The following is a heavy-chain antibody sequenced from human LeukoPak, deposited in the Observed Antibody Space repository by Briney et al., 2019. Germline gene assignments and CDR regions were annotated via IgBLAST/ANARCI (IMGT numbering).Heavy chain of an antibody. D-gene: IGHD3-10*01. J-gene: IGHJ5*02. V-gene: IGHV4-39*07. CDR3: ARDKRITMVRGVIINWFDP. CDR1: GGSISSYY. CDR2: IYYSGST. Sequence: SETLSLTCTVSGGSISSYYWSWIRQPPGKGLEWIGSIYYSGSTYYNPSLKSRVTISVDTSKNQFSLKLSSVTAADTAVYYCARDKRITMVRGVIINWFDPWGQGTLVTVSS.